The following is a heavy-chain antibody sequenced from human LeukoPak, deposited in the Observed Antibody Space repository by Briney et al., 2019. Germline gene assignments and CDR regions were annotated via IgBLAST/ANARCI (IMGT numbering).Heavy chain of an antibody. D-gene: IGHD3-22*01. CDR2: IYTSGST. V-gene: IGHV4-4*07. CDR3: ARDFPNYYDSSGHTIDALDI. CDR1: GGSISSYY. Sequence: KPSETLSLTCTVSGGSISSYYWSWIRQPAGKGLEWIGRIYTSGSTTYYPSLKSRVTMSVDTSKNQFSLKLSSVTAADTAVYYCARDFPNYYDSSGHTIDALDIWGQGTMVTVFS. J-gene: IGHJ3*02.